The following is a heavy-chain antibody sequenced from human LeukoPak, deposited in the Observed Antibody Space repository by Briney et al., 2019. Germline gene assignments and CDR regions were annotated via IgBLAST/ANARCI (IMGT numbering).Heavy chain of an antibody. Sequence: PSETLSLTCTVSGGSISSYYWSWIRQPPGKGLEWIGYIYYSGSTNYDPSLKSRVTISVDTSKNQFSLKLSSVTAADTAVYYCAIPGIAAAGTFDYWGQGTLVTVSS. CDR2: IYYSGST. J-gene: IGHJ4*02. D-gene: IGHD6-13*01. CDR3: AIPGIAAAGTFDY. V-gene: IGHV4-59*01. CDR1: GGSISSYY.